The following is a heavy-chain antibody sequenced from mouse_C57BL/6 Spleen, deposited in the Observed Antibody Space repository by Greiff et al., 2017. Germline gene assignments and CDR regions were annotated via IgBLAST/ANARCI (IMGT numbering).Heavy chain of an antibody. V-gene: IGHV5-4*01. CDR2: ISDGGSYT. J-gene: IGHJ4*01. D-gene: IGHD2-3*01. Sequence: EVQLVESGGGLVKPGGSLKLSCAASGFTFSSYAMSWVRQTPEKRLEWVATISDGGSYTYYPDNVKGRFTISRDNAKNNLYLQLSHLKSEDTAMYYCAIDGYYVSAMDYWGQGTSVTVSS. CDR1: GFTFSSYA. CDR3: AIDGYYVSAMDY.